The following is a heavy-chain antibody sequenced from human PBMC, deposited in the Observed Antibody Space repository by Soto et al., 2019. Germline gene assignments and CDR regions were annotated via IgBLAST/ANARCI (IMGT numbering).Heavy chain of an antibody. D-gene: IGHD4-17*01. V-gene: IGHV1-18*01. CDR2: ISVYKGDT. J-gene: IGHJ4*02. CDR1: GYTFTNYG. Sequence: ASVKVSCKTYGYTFTNYGISWVRQAPGQGPEWMAWISVYKGDTNIAQKFRGRVTMTIDRSTSTAYMELRSLRFDDTAVYYCARDPDGDYDFDYWGQGTLVTVSS. CDR3: ARDPDGDYDFDY.